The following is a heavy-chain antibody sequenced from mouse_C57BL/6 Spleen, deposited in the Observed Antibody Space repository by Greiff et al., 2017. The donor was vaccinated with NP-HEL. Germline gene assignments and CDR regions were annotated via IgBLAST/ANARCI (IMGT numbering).Heavy chain of an antibody. CDR3: ARERLPSD. CDR1: GYTFTDYY. Sequence: EVQLQQSGPELVKPGASVKISCKASGYTFTDYYMNWVKQSHGKSLEWIGDINPNNGGTSYNQKFKGKATLTVDKSSSTAYMELRSLTSEDSAVYYCARERLPSDWGQGTLVTVSA. J-gene: IGHJ3*01. V-gene: IGHV1-26*01. CDR2: INPNNGGT.